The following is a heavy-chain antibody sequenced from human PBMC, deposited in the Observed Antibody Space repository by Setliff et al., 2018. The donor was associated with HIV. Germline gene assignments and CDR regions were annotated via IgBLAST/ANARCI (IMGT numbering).Heavy chain of an antibody. CDR2: IYYSGST. Sequence: SETLSLTCTVSGGSISSGTYYWSWIRQHPGKGLEWIGYIYYSGSTYYNPSLKSRVTISVDTSRNQFSLKLSSVTAADTSVYYCARDRSDYYNLPGYFDHWGQGTPVTVSS. CDR3: ARDRSDYYNLPGYFDH. J-gene: IGHJ4*02. CDR1: GGSISSGTYY. D-gene: IGHD3-3*01. V-gene: IGHV4-31*03.